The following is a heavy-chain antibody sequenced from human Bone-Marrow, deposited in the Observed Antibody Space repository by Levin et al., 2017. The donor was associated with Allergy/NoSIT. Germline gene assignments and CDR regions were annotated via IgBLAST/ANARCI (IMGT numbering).Heavy chain of an antibody. CDR1: GFTFSSYS. V-gene: IGHV3-21*01. Sequence: PGGSLRLSCAASGFTFSSYSMNWVRQAPGKGLEWVSSISSSSSYIYYADSVKGRFTISRDNAKNSLYLQMNSLRAEDTAVYYCARGSRITIFGVVIIEDYGMDVWGQGTTVTVSS. D-gene: IGHD3-3*01. CDR2: ISSSSSYI. CDR3: ARGSRITIFGVVIIEDYGMDV. J-gene: IGHJ6*02.